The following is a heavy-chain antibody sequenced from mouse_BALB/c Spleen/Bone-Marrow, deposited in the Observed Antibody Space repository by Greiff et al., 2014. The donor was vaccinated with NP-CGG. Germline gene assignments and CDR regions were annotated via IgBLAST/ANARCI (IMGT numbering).Heavy chain of an antibody. J-gene: IGHJ1*01. Sequence: QLQESGPELVKPGASVKMSCKASGYTFISYVIHWVKQKPGQGLEWIGNINPYNDGTQYNEKFKGKATLTSDKSSSTAFMELSSLTSEDSAVYYCARSLYGYDWYFDVWGAGTTVTVSS. D-gene: IGHD2-2*01. V-gene: IGHV1-14*01. CDR2: INPYNDGT. CDR1: GYTFISYV. CDR3: ARSLYGYDWYFDV.